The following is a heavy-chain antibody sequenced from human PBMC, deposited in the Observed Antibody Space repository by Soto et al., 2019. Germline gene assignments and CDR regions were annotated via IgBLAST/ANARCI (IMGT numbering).Heavy chain of an antibody. CDR3: ARVLGVVGYYYYFDY. D-gene: IGHD3-22*01. V-gene: IGHV4-31*03. J-gene: IGHJ4*02. CDR2: IYYSGST. CDR1: GGSISSGGYY. Sequence: SETLSLTCTVSGGSISSGGYYWSWIRQHPGKGLEWIGYIYYSGSTYYNPSLKSRVTISVDTSKNQFSLKLSSVTAADTAVYYCARVLGVVGYYYYFDYWGQGTLVTVSS.